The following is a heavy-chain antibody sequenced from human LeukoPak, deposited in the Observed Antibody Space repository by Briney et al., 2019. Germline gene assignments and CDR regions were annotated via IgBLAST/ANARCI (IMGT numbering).Heavy chain of an antibody. V-gene: IGHV1-8*01. Sequence: ASVKVSFKASGYTFTSYDINWVRQATGQGLEWMGWMNPNSGNTGYAQKFQGRVTMTRNTSISTAYMELSSLRSEDTAVYYCARSGRFLEWLGIYYYYGMDVWGQGTTVTVSS. CDR3: ARSGRFLEWLGIYYYYGMDV. J-gene: IGHJ6*02. D-gene: IGHD3-3*01. CDR2: MNPNSGNT. CDR1: GYTFTSYD.